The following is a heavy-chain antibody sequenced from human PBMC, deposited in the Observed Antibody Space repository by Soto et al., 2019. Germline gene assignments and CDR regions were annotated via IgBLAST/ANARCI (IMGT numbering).Heavy chain of an antibody. CDR2: IYYSGRT. V-gene: IGHV4-39*01. CDR1: GEYISSGSYY. D-gene: IGHD2-21*02. CDR3: ARQRTTVVTQAYFDH. Sequence: SETLSLTCIFSGEYISSGSYYWRWIRQPQGKGLGWIGSIYYSGRTYYNPSFKSRVTISRGASKNQFPLKLSSVTDTDAAVYYCARQRTTVVTQAYFDHWGQGALVTVSS. J-gene: IGHJ4*02.